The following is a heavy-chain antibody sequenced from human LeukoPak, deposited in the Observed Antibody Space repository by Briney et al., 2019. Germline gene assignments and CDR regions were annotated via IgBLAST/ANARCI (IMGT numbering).Heavy chain of an antibody. CDR3: ARGPPDYGAYGEADY. J-gene: IGHJ4*02. V-gene: IGHV1-69*05. CDR2: IIPIFGTA. Sequence: SVKVSCKASGGTFSSYAISWVRQAPGQGLEWMGGIIPIFGTANYAQKFQGRVTMTRNTSISTAYMELSSLRSEDTAVYYCARGPPDYGAYGEADYWGQGTLVTVSS. D-gene: IGHD4-17*01. CDR1: GGTFSSYA.